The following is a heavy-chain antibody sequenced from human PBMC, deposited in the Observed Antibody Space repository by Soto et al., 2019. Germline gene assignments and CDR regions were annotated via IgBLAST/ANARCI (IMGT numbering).Heavy chain of an antibody. CDR1: GFTFSSYA. J-gene: IGHJ4*02. Sequence: EVQLLESGGGLVQPGGSLRLSCAASGFTFSSYAMSWVRQAPGKGLEWVSAISGSGFSTYYADSVKGRFTVSRDTSKNTLFLQINSLRAEDTAVYYCAKDHGDYSSDYFDYWGQGTLVTVSS. CDR3: AKDHGDYSSDYFDY. D-gene: IGHD4-17*01. CDR2: ISGSGFST. V-gene: IGHV3-23*01.